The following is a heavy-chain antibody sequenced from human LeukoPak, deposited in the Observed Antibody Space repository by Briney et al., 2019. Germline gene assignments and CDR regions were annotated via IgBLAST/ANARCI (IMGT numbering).Heavy chain of an antibody. J-gene: IGHJ3*02. Sequence: SETLSPTCTVSGGAISSYYWSWIRQPPGKGLEWIGYIYYSGSTNYHPSLKSRVTMSVDTSKNQFSLKLSSVTAADTALYYCARGLRFLEWSHDAFDIWGQGTTVTVSS. CDR2: IYYSGST. CDR1: GGAISSYY. CDR3: ARGLRFLEWSHDAFDI. V-gene: IGHV4-59*01. D-gene: IGHD3-3*01.